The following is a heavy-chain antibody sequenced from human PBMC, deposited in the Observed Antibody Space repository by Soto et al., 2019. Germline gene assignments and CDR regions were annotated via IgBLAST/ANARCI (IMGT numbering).Heavy chain of an antibody. CDR1: GGTFSSYA. V-gene: IGHV1-69*13. CDR3: ARIIAAREVRSYYYYGMDV. CDR2: IIPIFGTA. J-gene: IGHJ6*02. D-gene: IGHD6-6*01. Sequence: SVKVSCKASGGTFSSYAISWVRQAPGQGLEWMGGIIPIFGTANYAQKFQGRVTITADESTSTAYMELSSLRSEDTAVYYCARIIAAREVRSYYYYGMDVWGQGTTVTVSS.